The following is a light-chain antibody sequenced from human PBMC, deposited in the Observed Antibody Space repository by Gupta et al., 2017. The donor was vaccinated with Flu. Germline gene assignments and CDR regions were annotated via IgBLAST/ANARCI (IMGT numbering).Light chain of an antibody. CDR1: QSISTY. V-gene: IGKV1-39*01. CDR2: AAS. CDR3: QQGYSTPQT. Sequence: GDRVSISCRASQSISTYLNWYQQKPGKAPKLLIYAASSLQSRVPSRFSGSGSGTDFTLTISSLQPEDFATYYCQQGYSTPQTFGQGTKVEFK. J-gene: IGKJ1*01.